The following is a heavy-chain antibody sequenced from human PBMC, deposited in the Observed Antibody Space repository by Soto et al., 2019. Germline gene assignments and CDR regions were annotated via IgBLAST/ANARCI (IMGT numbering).Heavy chain of an antibody. D-gene: IGHD6-13*01. CDR3: AKDSSSWYFDL. J-gene: IGHJ2*01. V-gene: IGHV3-30*18. Sequence: ESGGGVVQPGRSLRLSCAASGFTFSSYGMHWVRQAPGKGLEWVAVISYDGSNKYYADSVKGRFTISRDNSKNTLYLQMNSLRAEDTAVYYCAKDSSSWYFDLWGRGTLVTVSS. CDR2: ISYDGSNK. CDR1: GFTFSSYG.